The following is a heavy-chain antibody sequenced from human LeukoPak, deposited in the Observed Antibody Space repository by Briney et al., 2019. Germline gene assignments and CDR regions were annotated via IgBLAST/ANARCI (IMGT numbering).Heavy chain of an antibody. Sequence: GGSLRLSCAASGXTFSSYGMHWVRQAPGKGLEWVAVISYDGSNKYYADSVKGRFTISRDNSKNTLYLQMNSLRAEDTAVYYCAKEWRDKYYYDSSGYSPFDYWGQGTLVTVSS. CDR3: AKEWRDKYYYDSSGYSPFDY. CDR1: GXTFSSYG. D-gene: IGHD3-22*01. CDR2: ISYDGSNK. V-gene: IGHV3-30*18. J-gene: IGHJ4*02.